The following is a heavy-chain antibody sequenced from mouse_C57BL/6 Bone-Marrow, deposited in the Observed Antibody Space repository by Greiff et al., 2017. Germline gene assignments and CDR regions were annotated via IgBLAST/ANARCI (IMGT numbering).Heavy chain of an antibody. V-gene: IGHV1-81*01. CDR1: GYTFTSYG. J-gene: IGHJ2*01. CDR2: IYPRSGNT. D-gene: IGHD2-4*01. Sequence: VQLVESGAELARPGASVKLSCKASGYTFTSYGISWVKQRTGQGLEWIGEIYPRSGNTYYNEKFKGKATLTADKSSSTAYMELRSLTSEDSAVYFCARGDYGLFDYWGQGTTLTVSS. CDR3: ARGDYGLFDY.